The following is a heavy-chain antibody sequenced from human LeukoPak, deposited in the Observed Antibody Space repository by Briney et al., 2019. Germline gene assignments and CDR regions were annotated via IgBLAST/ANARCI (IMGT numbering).Heavy chain of an antibody. CDR1: GYTFTGYY. Sequence: ASVKVSCKASGYTFTGYYMHWVRQAPGQGLEWMGWINPNSGGTSYAQKFQGWVTMTRDTSISTAYMELSRLRSDDTAVYYCARGEPSYSSGWLIDYWGQGTLVTVSS. CDR2: INPNSGGT. CDR3: ARGEPSYSSGWLIDY. J-gene: IGHJ4*02. D-gene: IGHD6-19*01. V-gene: IGHV1-2*04.